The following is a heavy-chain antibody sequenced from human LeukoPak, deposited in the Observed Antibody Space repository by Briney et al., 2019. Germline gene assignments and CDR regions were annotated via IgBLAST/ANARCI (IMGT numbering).Heavy chain of an antibody. Sequence: PGGSLRLSCAASGLSVSSNHMSWVRQAPGKGLEWVSLIYSGGGTHYADSVKGRFTISRGNSKNTLYLQMNSLRAEDTAVYYCAGYGDFSEYWGQGTLVTVSS. CDR1: GLSVSSNH. D-gene: IGHD4-17*01. J-gene: IGHJ4*02. V-gene: IGHV3-66*01. CDR2: IYSGGGT. CDR3: AGYGDFSEY.